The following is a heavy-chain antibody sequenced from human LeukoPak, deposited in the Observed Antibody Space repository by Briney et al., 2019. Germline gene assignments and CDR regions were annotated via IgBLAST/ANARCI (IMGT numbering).Heavy chain of an antibody. CDR2: IYYTGST. V-gene: IGHV4-61*01. J-gene: IGHJ5*02. Sequence: PSETLSLTCTVSGYSISSGYYWVWIRQTPGKGLEWIGYIYYTGSTSYNPSLKSRVTMSLDASKNQFSLELNSVTPADTAVYYCARGGNYWPQWWFDPWGRGTLVSVSS. D-gene: IGHD1-26*01. CDR1: GYSISSGYY. CDR3: ARGGNYWPQWWFDP.